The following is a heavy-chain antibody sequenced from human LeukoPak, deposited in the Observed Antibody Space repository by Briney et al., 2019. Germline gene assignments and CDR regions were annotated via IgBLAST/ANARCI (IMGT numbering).Heavy chain of an antibody. J-gene: IGHJ4*02. V-gene: IGHV4-39*01. D-gene: IGHD3-22*01. CDR3: ARRPYYDSSGLDY. CDR1: GGSISSSSYY. CDR2: IYYSGST. Sequence: SETLSLTCTVSGGSISSSSYYWGWIRQPPGKGLEWIGSIYYSGSTYYNPSLKSRVTISVDTSKNQFSLKLSSVTAADTAVYYCARRPYYDSSGLDYWGQGTLVTVSS.